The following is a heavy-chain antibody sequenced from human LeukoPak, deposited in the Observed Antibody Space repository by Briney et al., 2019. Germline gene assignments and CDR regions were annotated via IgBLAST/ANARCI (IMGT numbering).Heavy chain of an antibody. CDR3: ARVRYSDYSFDY. Sequence: ASVKVSCKAAGYPFTSYGISWVRQAPGQGLEWMGWISAYNGNTNYAQKLQGRVTMTSDTSTSTAYMELRSLRSDDTAVYYCARVRYSDYSFDYWGQGTLVTVSS. J-gene: IGHJ4*02. V-gene: IGHV1-18*01. CDR1: GYPFTSYG. D-gene: IGHD4-11*01. CDR2: ISAYNGNT.